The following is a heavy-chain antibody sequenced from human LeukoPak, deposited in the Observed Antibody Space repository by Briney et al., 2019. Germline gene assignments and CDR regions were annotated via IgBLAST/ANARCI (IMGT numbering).Heavy chain of an antibody. J-gene: IGHJ3*02. CDR1: GFTFSNYA. V-gene: IGHV3-23*01. D-gene: IGHD3-16*02. CDR2: ISGSGGNT. Sequence: GGSLRLSCAASGFTFSNYAMSWVRQAPGKGREWVSAISGSGGNTYYADSVKGRFTISRDNSKNRLYLQMNSLRAEDTDVYYCAKDTVQNSLFGPFDIWGQGTMVTVPS. CDR3: AKDTVQNSLFGPFDI.